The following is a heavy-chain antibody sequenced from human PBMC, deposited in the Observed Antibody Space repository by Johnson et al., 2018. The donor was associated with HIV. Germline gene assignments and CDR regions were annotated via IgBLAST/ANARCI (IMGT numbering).Heavy chain of an antibody. J-gene: IGHJ3*02. V-gene: IGHV3-30*14. CDR1: GFTFSSYA. Sequence: QVQLVESGGGVVQPGRSLRLSCAASGFTFSSYAMHWVRQAPGKGLEWVAVISYDESNKYYAESVQGRFTISRDNSKNTLYLQMNSLRAEDTAVYYCASLSSSLFGAFDIWGQGTMVTVSS. D-gene: IGHD6-13*01. CDR2: ISYDESNK. CDR3: ASLSSSLFGAFDI.